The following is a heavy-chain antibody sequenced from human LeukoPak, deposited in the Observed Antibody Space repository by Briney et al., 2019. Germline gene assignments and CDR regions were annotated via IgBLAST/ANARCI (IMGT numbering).Heavy chain of an antibody. D-gene: IGHD2-21*02. CDR3: ASDGDIVVVTAPPLEY. CDR2: INPNSGGT. Sequence: ASVKVSCKTSGFTFTGYYIHWVRQAPGQGLEWMGWINPNSGGTNYAQKFQGRVTMTRDTSISTAYMELSRLRSDDTAVYYCASDGDIVVVTAPPLEYWGQGTLVTVSS. CDR1: GFTFTGYY. V-gene: IGHV1-2*02. J-gene: IGHJ4*02.